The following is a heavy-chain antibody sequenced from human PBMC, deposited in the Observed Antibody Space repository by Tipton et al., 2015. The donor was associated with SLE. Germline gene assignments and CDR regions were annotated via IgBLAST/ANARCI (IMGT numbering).Heavy chain of an antibody. CDR2: IYTSGNT. CDR1: GASIRSCRSY. CDR3: ATEGYYYHYMVV. J-gene: IGHJ6*03. V-gene: IGHV4-61*02. Sequence: TLSLTCNVSGASIRSCRSYWSWIRPPAGKGLEWIGRIYTSGNTLYNPSLNNRVTISVDTSKNQVSLQLTSVAAADTAVYYCATEGYYYHYMVVWGKGTTVVVSS.